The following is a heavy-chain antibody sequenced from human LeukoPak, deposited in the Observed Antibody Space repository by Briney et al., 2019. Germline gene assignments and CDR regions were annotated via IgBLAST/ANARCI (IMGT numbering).Heavy chain of an antibody. CDR3: AREYYFSHIDG. D-gene: IGHD3-10*01. Sequence: KSGGSLRLSCAASGFTFSSYSMNWVRQAPGKGLEWVSSISSSSSYIYYADSVKGRFTFSRDNAENSLYLQMNSLRADDTAMYYCAREYYFSHIDGWGKGTTVTVSS. V-gene: IGHV3-21*01. CDR1: GFTFSSYS. J-gene: IGHJ6*03. CDR2: ISSSSSYI.